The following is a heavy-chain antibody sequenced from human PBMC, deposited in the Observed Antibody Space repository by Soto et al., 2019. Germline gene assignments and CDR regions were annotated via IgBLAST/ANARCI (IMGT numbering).Heavy chain of an antibody. CDR2: LSGSGRAA. D-gene: IGHD3-10*01. Sequence: EVQLLESGGGLVQPGGSLTISCAASGFTFIDFAMSWVRQAPGKGLEWVSNLSGSGRAAHYADSVKGRFTISRDNSNNPLYLPMKGLPAEDTAVYYCAKGTSGQLWGQGPLVTVSS. CDR3: AKGTSGQL. V-gene: IGHV3-23*01. CDR1: GFTFIDFA. J-gene: IGHJ4*02.